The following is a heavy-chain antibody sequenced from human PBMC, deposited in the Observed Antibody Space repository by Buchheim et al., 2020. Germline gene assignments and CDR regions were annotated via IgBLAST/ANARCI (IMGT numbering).Heavy chain of an antibody. CDR3: ARTPHFWSGYYLTYFDY. Sequence: QLQLQESGPGLVKPSETLSLTCTVSGGSISSSSYYWGWIRQPPGKGLEWIGSIYYSGSTYYNPSLKSRGPITVDTSKNQFSLKLSSVTAADTAVYYCARTPHFWSGYYLTYFDYWGQGTL. V-gene: IGHV4-39*01. CDR1: GGSISSSSYY. J-gene: IGHJ4*02. D-gene: IGHD3-3*02. CDR2: IYYSGST.